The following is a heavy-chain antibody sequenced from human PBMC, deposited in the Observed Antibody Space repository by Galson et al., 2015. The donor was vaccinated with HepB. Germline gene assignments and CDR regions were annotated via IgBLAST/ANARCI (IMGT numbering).Heavy chain of an antibody. CDR2: ISYDGRNK. CDR3: ARDKEAWVVMFYFDY. Sequence: SLRLSCAASGFTFSTYAMHWVRQAPGKGLEWVAVISYDGRNKNYAGSVRGRFTISRDNSKNMVYLQMNNLRVEDTAVYYCARDKEAWVVMFYFDYWGQGTLVTVSS. V-gene: IGHV3-30*04. D-gene: IGHD3-22*01. J-gene: IGHJ4*02. CDR1: GFTFSTYA.